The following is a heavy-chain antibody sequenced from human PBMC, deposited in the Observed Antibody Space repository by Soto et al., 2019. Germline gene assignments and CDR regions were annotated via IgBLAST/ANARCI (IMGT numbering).Heavy chain of an antibody. J-gene: IGHJ6*02. D-gene: IGHD1-26*01. CDR3: ARLEKWYYNYYGLDV. CDR2: IDPGDSST. Sequence: PGESLKISCQGSGYSFTTYWISWVRQMPGKGLEWMGKIDPGDSSTNYSPSFRGHITISVDRSINTAHLQFSSLKAADTAVYYCARLEKWYYNYYGLDVWGQGTMVT. CDR1: GYSFTTYW. V-gene: IGHV5-10-1*01.